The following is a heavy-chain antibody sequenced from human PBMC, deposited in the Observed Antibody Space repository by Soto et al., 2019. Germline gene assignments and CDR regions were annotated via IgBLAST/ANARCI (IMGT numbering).Heavy chain of an antibody. CDR2: ISSSSSYI. CDR1: GFTFSSST. J-gene: IGHJ4*02. V-gene: IGHV3-21*06. CDR3: ARDIGEMSAV. D-gene: IGHD3-10*01. Sequence: PGGSLGLSCTGSGFTFSSSTMTWVRQGPGKGLEWVSSISSSSSYIYFADSLKGRFTISRDNAKNSLYLQMNSLRAEDTAVYYCARDIGEMSAVWGQGTQVTVSS.